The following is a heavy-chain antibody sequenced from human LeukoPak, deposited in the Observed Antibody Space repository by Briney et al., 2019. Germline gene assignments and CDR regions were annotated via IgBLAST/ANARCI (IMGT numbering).Heavy chain of an antibody. CDR2: IYYSGST. V-gene: IGHV4-30-4*07. Sequence: PSETLSLTCAVSGGSISSGGYSWSWIRQPPGKGLEWIGYIYYSGSTYYNPSLKSRVTISVDMSKNQFSLKLSSVTAADTAVYYCARVSGDYDEGDWFDPWGQGTLVTVSS. CDR1: GGSISSGGYS. J-gene: IGHJ5*02. D-gene: IGHD4-17*01. CDR3: ARVSGDYDEGDWFDP.